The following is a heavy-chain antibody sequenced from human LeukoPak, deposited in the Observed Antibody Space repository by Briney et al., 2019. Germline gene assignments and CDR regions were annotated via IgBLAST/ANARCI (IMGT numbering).Heavy chain of an antibody. CDR1: GGSISGYY. Sequence: SETLSLTCTVSGGSISGYYWSWIRQPPGKGLEWIGYIYYGGSTNYNPSLKSRVTISVDTSKNQFSLKLSSVTAADTAVYYCARTGRAWLRFDYWGQGTLVTVSS. D-gene: IGHD5-12*01. CDR3: ARTGRAWLRFDY. CDR2: IYYGGST. V-gene: IGHV4-59*08. J-gene: IGHJ4*02.